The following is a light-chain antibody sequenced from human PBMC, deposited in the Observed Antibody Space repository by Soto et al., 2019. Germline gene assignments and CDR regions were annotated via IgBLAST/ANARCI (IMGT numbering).Light chain of an antibody. J-gene: IGKJ5*01. V-gene: IGKV1-39*01. CDR3: QQSYSTPIT. CDR2: AAS. CDR1: QSINYY. Sequence: DIQMTQSPSSLSGPGLDRATITCRASQSINYYLNWHQKKPGTAPNLMIYAASSLQSGVPSRFSGSGSATDFPLTINSLHPEDFATYYCQQSYSTPITFGQGTRLEIK.